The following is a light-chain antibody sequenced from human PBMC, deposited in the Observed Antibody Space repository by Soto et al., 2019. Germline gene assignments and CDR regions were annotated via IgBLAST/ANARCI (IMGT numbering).Light chain of an antibody. Sequence: SYELTQPPSVSAAPGQTARVACGGNNIGTKSVHWYQQRPGQAPVLVVYDDSDRPSGIPERFSGSNSGNTATLTISRVEAGDEADYYCQVWDSGSDQVVFGGGTKLTVL. J-gene: IGLJ3*02. CDR3: QVWDSGSDQVV. V-gene: IGLV3-21*02. CDR1: NIGTKS. CDR2: DDS.